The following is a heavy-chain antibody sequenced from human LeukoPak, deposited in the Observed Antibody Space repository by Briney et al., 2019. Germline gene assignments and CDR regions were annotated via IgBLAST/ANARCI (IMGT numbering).Heavy chain of an antibody. V-gene: IGHV3-33*01. CDR1: GFTFSSYG. CDR2: IWYDGTNK. D-gene: IGHD3-22*01. CDR3: ARAAYDNSGYLTL. Sequence: GGSLRLSCVASGFTFSSYGMHWVRQAPGKGLEWVAVIWYDGTNKYYADSVKGRFTISRDSPKNTLYLQMNSLRAEDTAVYYCARAAYDNSGYLTLWGQGTLVTVSS. J-gene: IGHJ4*02.